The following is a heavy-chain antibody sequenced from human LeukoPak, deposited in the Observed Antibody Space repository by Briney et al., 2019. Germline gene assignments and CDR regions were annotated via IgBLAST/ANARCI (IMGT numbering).Heavy chain of an antibody. D-gene: IGHD6-19*01. CDR3: ARDRQQWLVTNWFDP. J-gene: IGHJ5*02. CDR1: GGTFSSYA. V-gene: IGHV1-69*05. Sequence: ASVKVSCKASGGTFSSYAISWVRQAPGQGLEWMGRIIPIFGTANYAQKFQGRVTITTDESTSTAYMELSSLRSEDTAVYYCARDRQQWLVTNWFDPWGQGTLVTVSS. CDR2: IIPIFGTA.